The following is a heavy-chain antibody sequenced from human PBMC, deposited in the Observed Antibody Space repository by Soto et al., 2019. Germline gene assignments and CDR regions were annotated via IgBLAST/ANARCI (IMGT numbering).Heavy chain of an antibody. J-gene: IGHJ3*02. Sequence: QVQLVKSGAEVKKPGASVKVSCKASGYTFTSYAMHWVRQVPGQRLQWMGAINAGRGNKKYSQKVQGRVTITRDTSASTAYMVLRSLRSEDRPVDCIVRREYSGECSGYTEAFDIWGPGTMVNVSS. CDR1: GYTFTSYA. CDR3: VRREYSGECSGYTEAFDI. V-gene: IGHV1-3*01. CDR2: INAGRGNK. D-gene: IGHD3-22*01.